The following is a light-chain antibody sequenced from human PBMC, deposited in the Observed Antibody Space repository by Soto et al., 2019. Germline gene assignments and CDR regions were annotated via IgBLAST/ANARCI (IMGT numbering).Light chain of an antibody. V-gene: IGKV1-39*01. J-gene: IGKJ5*01. CDR3: QQSYSTPRTT. Sequence: DLHMTQSPSSLSASVGDRVTITCRASQSISSYLNWYQQKPGKAPKLLIYAASSLQSGVPSRFSGSGSGTDFTLTISSLQPEDFATYYCQQSYSTPRTTFGQGTRLEIK. CDR2: AAS. CDR1: QSISSY.